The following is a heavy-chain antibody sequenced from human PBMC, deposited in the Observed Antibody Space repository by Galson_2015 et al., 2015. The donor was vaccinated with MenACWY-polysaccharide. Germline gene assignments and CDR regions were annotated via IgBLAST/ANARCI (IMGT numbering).Heavy chain of an antibody. CDR2: MNQDGSET. CDR1: GFSFSSYW. J-gene: IGHJ4*02. Sequence: SLRLSCAASGFSFSSYWMNWVRQAPGKGLEWVANMNQDGSETYYVDSVKGRFTISRDNAKKSLFLQMNSLRAEDTAVYYCASAGFYFNDYWGQGTLVTVSS. CDR3: ASAGFYFNDY. V-gene: IGHV3-7*01. D-gene: IGHD3-3*01.